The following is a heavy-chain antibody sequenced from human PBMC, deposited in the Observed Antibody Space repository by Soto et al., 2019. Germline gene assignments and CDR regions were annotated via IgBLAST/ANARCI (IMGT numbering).Heavy chain of an antibody. Sequence: SDTLSLTCAVSGYSISSSNWWGRIRQPPGKELEWIGYIYYSGTTYYNPSLKSRVTMSVDTSKNQFSLKLNSVTAADTAVYYCARVHRGGGTFYSSLSFESWGQGALVTVSS. D-gene: IGHD2-15*01. J-gene: IGHJ5*01. CDR3: ARVHRGGGTFYSSLSFES. CDR1: GYSISSSNW. CDR2: IYYSGTT. V-gene: IGHV4-28*03.